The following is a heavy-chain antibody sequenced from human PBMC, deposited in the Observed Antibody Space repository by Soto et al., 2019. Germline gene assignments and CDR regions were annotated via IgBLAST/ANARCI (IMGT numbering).Heavy chain of an antibody. J-gene: IGHJ6*03. V-gene: IGHV3-21*01. CDR3: ARDDRPCSSTSCYSYYYMDV. D-gene: IGHD2-2*02. CDR1: GFTFSSYS. Sequence: GGSLRLSCAASGFTFSSYSMNWVRQAPGKGLEWVSSISSSSSYIYYADSVKGRFTISRDNAKNSLYLQMNSLRAEDTAVYYCARDDRPCSSTSCYSYYYMDVWGKGTTVTVSS. CDR2: ISSSSSYI.